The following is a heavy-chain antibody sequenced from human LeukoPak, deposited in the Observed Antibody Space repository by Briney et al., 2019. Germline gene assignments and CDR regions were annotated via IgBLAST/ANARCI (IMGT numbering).Heavy chain of an antibody. V-gene: IGHV3-30-3*01. CDR1: GFTFRNYV. J-gene: IGHJ3*02. CDR3: ARDSYSSSWYDAFDI. Sequence: GGSLGLSCAASGFTFRNYVIHWVRQAPGKGLEWVAVTSSDLNVKLYADSVKGRFTISRDNSKNTLYLQMNSLRAEDTAVYYCARDSYSSSWYDAFDIWGQGTMVTVSS. CDR2: TSSDLNVK. D-gene: IGHD6-13*01.